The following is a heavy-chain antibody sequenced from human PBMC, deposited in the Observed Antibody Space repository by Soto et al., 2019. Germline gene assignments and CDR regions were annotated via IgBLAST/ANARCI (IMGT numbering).Heavy chain of an antibody. CDR2: IGTAGDT. Sequence: TGGSLRLSCAASGFTFSSYDMHWVRQATGKGLEWVSAIGTAGDTYYPGSVKGRFTISRENAKNSLYLQMNSLRAGDTAVYYCARDARGAGAFDIWGKGKRVT. CDR1: GFTFSSYD. V-gene: IGHV3-13*01. CDR3: ARDARGAGAFDI. J-gene: IGHJ3*02. D-gene: IGHD6-19*01.